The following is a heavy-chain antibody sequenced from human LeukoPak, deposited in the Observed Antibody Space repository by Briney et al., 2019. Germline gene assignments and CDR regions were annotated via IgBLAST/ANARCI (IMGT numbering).Heavy chain of an antibody. CDR1: GFTFSSYS. V-gene: IGHV3-15*01. CDR3: TTPSLLRFLEWSPYYFDY. D-gene: IGHD3-3*01. J-gene: IGHJ4*02. CDR2: IKSKTDGGTT. Sequence: GGSLRLSCAASGFTFSSYSMNWVRQAPGKGLEWVGRIKSKTDGGTTDYAAPVKGRFTISRDDSKNTLYLQMNSLKTEDTAVYYCTTPSLLRFLEWSPYYFDYWGQGTLVTVSS.